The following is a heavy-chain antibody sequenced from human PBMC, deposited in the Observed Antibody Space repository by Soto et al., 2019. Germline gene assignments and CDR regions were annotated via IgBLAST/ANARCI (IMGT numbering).Heavy chain of an antibody. Sequence: QVQLVESGGGVVQPGRSLRLSCVASGFTFSHYAIHWVRQAPGKGLAWVAVISYDGDNKYYADSVKGRFTISRDNTKDTLNLQMNSLRAEDTAVYYCAKDDSAGGSYFYGMDVWGQGTTVTVSS. D-gene: IGHD3-16*01. V-gene: IGHV3-30-3*01. J-gene: IGHJ6*02. CDR3: AKDDSAGGSYFYGMDV. CDR1: GFTFSHYA. CDR2: ISYDGDNK.